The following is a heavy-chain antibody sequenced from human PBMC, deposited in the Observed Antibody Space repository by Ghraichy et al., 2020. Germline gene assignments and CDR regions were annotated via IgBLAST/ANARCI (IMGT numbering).Heavy chain of an antibody. V-gene: IGHV3-30*04. CDR2: ISYDGSNK. CDR3: TRGTYCSGGSGYKYLYHMDV. CDR1: GFSFSNYA. D-gene: IGHD2-15*01. Sequence: LSLTCAASGFSFSNYAIHWVRRAPGKGLEWVAIISYDGSNKFYADSVKGRFTISRDNSKNTLYLQMDSLGAEETAVYYCTRGTYCSGGSGYKYLYHMDVWGIGTTVTVSS. J-gene: IGHJ6*03.